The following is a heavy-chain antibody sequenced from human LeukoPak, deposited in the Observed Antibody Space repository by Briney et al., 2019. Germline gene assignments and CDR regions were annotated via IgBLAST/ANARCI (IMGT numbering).Heavy chain of an antibody. D-gene: IGHD1-26*01. V-gene: IGHV3-48*04. CDR1: GFTFDDYG. J-gene: IGHJ4*02. Sequence: GGSLRLSCGTSGFTFDDYGMSWVRQAPGKGLEWVSYISSSSSTIYYADSVKGRFTISRDNAKNSLYLQMNSLRAEDTAVYYCARESGSYSTIPFDYWGQGTLVTVSS. CDR3: ARESGSYSTIPFDY. CDR2: ISSSSSTI.